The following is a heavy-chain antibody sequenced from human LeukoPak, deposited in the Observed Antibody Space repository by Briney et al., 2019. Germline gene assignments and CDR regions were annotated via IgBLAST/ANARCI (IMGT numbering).Heavy chain of an antibody. V-gene: IGHV3-48*04. J-gene: IGHJ6*02. D-gene: IGHD3-16*01. CDR2: INSMGDII. Sequence: GGSLRLSCATAGFTFRSYSMNWVRQAPGKGQEGVSYINSMGDIIYYAESVKGRLTISRDDAKNSLFLEMNSLRVEDTAVYYCARVGPDGGGMGPGYYYGMDVWGQGTTVTVSS. CDR1: GFTFRSYS. CDR3: ARVGPDGGGMGPGYYYGMDV.